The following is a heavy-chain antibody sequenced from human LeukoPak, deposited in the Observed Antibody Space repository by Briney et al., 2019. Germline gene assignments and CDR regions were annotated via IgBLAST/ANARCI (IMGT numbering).Heavy chain of an antibody. J-gene: IGHJ4*02. CDR1: GFTFSSYG. CDR3: AKEGGSGYYLD. D-gene: IGHD3-22*01. Sequence: PGRSLRLSCAASGFTFSSYGMHWVRQVPGKGLEWVAVIWYDGSNKYYADSVKGRFTISRDNSKNTLYLQMNSLRTEDTAVYYCAKEGGSGYYLDWGQGTLVTVSS. CDR2: IWYDGSNK. V-gene: IGHV3-33*06.